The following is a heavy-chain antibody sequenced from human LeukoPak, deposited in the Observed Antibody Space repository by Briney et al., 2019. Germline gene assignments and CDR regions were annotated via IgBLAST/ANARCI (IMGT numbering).Heavy chain of an antibody. CDR3: ARNYYYDSTRLYYFDY. V-gene: IGHV3-33*08. D-gene: IGHD3-22*01. CDR2: IWYDGSNK. CDR1: GFTFSSYG. J-gene: IGHJ4*02. Sequence: PVGSLRLSCAASGFTFSSYGMHWVRQAPGKGLEWVAVIWYDGSNKYYVDSVKGRFTISRDNSKNTLYLQMNSLRAEDTAVYYCARNYYYDSTRLYYFDYWGQGTLVTVSS.